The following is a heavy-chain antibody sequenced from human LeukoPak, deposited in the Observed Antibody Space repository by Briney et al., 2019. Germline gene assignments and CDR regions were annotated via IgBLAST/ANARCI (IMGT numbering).Heavy chain of an antibody. V-gene: IGHV4-59*01. J-gene: IGHJ4*02. D-gene: IGHD5-18*01. Sequence: PSETLSLTCTVSGGSISSYYWGWIRQPPGKGLEWIGYISYSGSTNYNTSLKSRVTISVDTPKNQFSLTLSSVTAADTAVYYCARAPGGYSYGALFYFDCWGQGTLVTVSS. CDR3: ARAPGGYSYGALFYFDC. CDR1: GGSISSYY. CDR2: ISYSGST.